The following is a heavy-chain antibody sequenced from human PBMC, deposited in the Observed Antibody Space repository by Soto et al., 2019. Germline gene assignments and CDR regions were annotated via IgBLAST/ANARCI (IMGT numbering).Heavy chain of an antibody. CDR3: STAYV. CDR1: GFTFNGPA. CDR2: IRNKANSYAT. Sequence: EVQLVESGGGLVQPGGSVKLSCAASGFTFNGPAIHWVRQASGKGLEWVGRIRNKANSYATVYAASMKGRFTISRDDSTNTAYLLMNSLKAEDSAAYYCSTAYVWGQGTLVTVPS. J-gene: IGHJ4*02. V-gene: IGHV3-73*01. D-gene: IGHD3-16*01.